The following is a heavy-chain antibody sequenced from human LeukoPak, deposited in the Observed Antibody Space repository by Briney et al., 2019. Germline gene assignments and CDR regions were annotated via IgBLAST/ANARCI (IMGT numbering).Heavy chain of an antibody. CDR1: GYSISSGYY. CDR3: ANDQSGELNY. CDR2: IYHSGST. D-gene: IGHD3-10*01. Sequence: SETLSLTCTVSGYSISSGYYWGWIRQPPGKGLEWIGSIYHSGSTYYNPSLKSRVTISVDTPKNQFSLKLSSVTAADTAVYYCANDQSGELNYWGQGTLVTVSS. V-gene: IGHV4-38-2*02. J-gene: IGHJ4*02.